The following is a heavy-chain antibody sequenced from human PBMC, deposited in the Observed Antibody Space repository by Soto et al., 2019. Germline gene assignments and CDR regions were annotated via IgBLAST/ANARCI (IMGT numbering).Heavy chain of an antibody. CDR1: GGSVSSGSYY. CDR2: IYYSGST. D-gene: IGHD2-2*01. Sequence: SETLSLTCTVSGGSVSSGSYYWSWIRQPPGKGLEWIGYIYYSGSTNYNPSLKSRVTISVDTSKNQFSLKLSSVTAADTAVYYCARLPIGYCSSTSCYPGGDYYYYYGMDVWGQGTTVTVSS. CDR3: ARLPIGYCSSTSCYPGGDYYYYYGMDV. V-gene: IGHV4-61*01. J-gene: IGHJ6*02.